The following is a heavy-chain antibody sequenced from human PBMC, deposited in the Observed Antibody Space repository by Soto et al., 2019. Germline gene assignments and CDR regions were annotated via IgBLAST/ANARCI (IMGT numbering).Heavy chain of an antibody. D-gene: IGHD3-10*01. Sequence: EVQLVESGGGLIQPGGSLRLSCAVSGFTVSNNYMSWVRQAPGKGLEGVSVIYSGGYTAYGDSVKGRFTISRDNSKNTLFPQMNGVRPHDRGVFYCAPLRGGGGYWGQGTLVTVSS. CDR2: IYSGGYT. CDR3: APLRGGGGY. CDR1: GFTVSNNY. J-gene: IGHJ4*02. V-gene: IGHV3-53*01.